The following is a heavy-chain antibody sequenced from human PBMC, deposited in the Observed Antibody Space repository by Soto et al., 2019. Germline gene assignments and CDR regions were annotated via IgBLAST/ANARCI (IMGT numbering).Heavy chain of an antibody. V-gene: IGHV5-51*01. Sequence: GESLKISCEAYGYSFTSYWIAWLRQMHGIGLEWMGIIYPGDSDTRYSPSFQGEVTISADKSVSTAYLQWSSLKASDTAMYYCARLKLKLRLDYYGMDIWGQGTTVTVSS. CDR3: ARLKLKLRLDYYGMDI. J-gene: IGHJ6*02. D-gene: IGHD1-7*01. CDR1: GYSFTSYW. CDR2: IYPGDSDT.